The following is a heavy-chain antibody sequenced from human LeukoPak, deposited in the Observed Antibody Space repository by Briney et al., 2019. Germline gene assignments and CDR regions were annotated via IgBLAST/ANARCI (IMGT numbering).Heavy chain of an antibody. CDR3: ARAGYCSSTSCYQIFDY. J-gene: IGHJ4*02. D-gene: IGHD2-2*01. CDR2: INPSGGST. Sequence: ASVKVSCKASGYTFTSYYMHWVRQAPGQGLEWMGIINPSGGSTSYAQKFQGRVTMTRDMSTSTVYMELSSLRSEDTAVYYCARAGYCSSTSCYQIFDYWGQGTLVTVSS. CDR1: GYTFTSYY. V-gene: IGHV1-46*01.